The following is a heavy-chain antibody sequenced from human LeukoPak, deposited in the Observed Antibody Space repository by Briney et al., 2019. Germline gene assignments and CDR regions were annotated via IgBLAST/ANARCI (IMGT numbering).Heavy chain of an antibody. J-gene: IGHJ6*02. V-gene: IGHV3-23*01. CDR1: GFSPSNYA. CDR3: SKALDIAVEPKSLYGMDV. CDR2: ISVSGGST. Sequence: GGSPRLSCAAAGFSPSNYAMNWVRPALGKGVKWVLVISVSGGSTYYADTVKRQFTISRDNSKNTLYLHMNSMRAEDTAIYYCSKALDIAVEPKSLYGMDVWGQGTTVSLSS. D-gene: IGHD6-19*01.